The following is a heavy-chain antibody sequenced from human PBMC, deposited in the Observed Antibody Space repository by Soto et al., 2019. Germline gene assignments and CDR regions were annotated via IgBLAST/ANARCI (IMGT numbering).Heavy chain of an antibody. CDR3: ARDSPLYGSGSYYKDY. D-gene: IGHD3-10*01. V-gene: IGHV1-18*04. CDR1: GYTFTSYG. J-gene: IGHJ4*02. Sequence: ASVKVSCKASGYTFTSYGISWVRQAPGQGLEWMGWISAYNGNTNYAQKLQGRVTMTTDTSTSTAYMELRSLRSDDTAVYYCARDSPLYGSGSYYKDYWGQGTLVTVSS. CDR2: ISAYNGNT.